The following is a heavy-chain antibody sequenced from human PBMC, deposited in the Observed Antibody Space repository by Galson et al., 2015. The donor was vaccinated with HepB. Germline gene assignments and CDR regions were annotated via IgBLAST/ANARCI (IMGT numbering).Heavy chain of an antibody. CDR2: ISAYNGNT. CDR1: GYTFTSYG. D-gene: IGHD3-22*01. Sequence: SVKVSCKASGYTFTSYGISWVRQAPGQGLEWMGWISAYNGNTNYAQKLQGRVTMTTDTSTSTAYMELRSLRSDDTAVYYCAGGNYYDSRETQSLEFDPWGQGTLVTVSS. V-gene: IGHV1-18*04. J-gene: IGHJ5*02. CDR3: AGGNYYDSRETQSLEFDP.